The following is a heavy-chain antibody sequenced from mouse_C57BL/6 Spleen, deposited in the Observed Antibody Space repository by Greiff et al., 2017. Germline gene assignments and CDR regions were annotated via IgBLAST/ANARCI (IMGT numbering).Heavy chain of an antibody. V-gene: IGHV1-64*01. CDR3: ARSNWFFDY. CDR1: GYTFTSYW. D-gene: IGHD4-1*02. J-gene: IGHJ2*01. Sequence: QVQLQQPGPDLVKPGPSVKLSCKVSGYTFTSYWKHWLKRRLGRGLEWIGMFLPNSGSTNYNEKFKSKATLTVDKSSCLAYMQLSSLASAASSFYYCARSNWFFDYWGQGTTLTVSS. CDR2: FLPNSGST.